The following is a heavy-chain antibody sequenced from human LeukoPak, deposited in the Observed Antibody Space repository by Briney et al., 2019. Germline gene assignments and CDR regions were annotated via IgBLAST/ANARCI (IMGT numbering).Heavy chain of an antibody. CDR3: ARGSGSSATY. J-gene: IGHJ4*02. V-gene: IGHV3-7*01. D-gene: IGHD1-26*01. Sequence: GGSLRLSCTASGFTFSDYWMTWVRQAPGKGPEWVANIKQDGSQRYYVDSVRGRFTISRDNAKNTLYLQMNSLRAEDTAVYYCARGSGSSATYWGQGTLVTVSS. CDR1: GFTFSDYW. CDR2: IKQDGSQR.